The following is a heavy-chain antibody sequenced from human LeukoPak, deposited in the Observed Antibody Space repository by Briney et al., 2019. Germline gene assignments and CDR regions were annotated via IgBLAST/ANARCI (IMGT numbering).Heavy chain of an antibody. Sequence: ASVKVSCKASGYTFTGYYMHWVRQAPGQGLEGMGWINPNSGGTNYAQNFQGRVTMTRDTSISTAYMELSRLRADDTAVYYCARGYAPLSAFDYWGQGTLVTVSS. J-gene: IGHJ4*02. D-gene: IGHD5-12*01. CDR1: GYTFTGYY. CDR3: ARGYAPLSAFDY. CDR2: INPNSGGT. V-gene: IGHV1-2*02.